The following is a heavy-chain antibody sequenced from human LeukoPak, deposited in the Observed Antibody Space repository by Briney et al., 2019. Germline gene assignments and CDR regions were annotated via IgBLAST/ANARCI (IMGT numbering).Heavy chain of an antibody. CDR3: TTGRAMVVFDY. CDR2: IKSKTDGGTT. CDR1: GFTFSNAW. D-gene: IGHD5-18*01. J-gene: IGHJ4*02. V-gene: IGHV3-15*01. Sequence: GGSLRLSCAASGFTFSNAWMSWVRQAPGKGLEWVGRIKSKTDGGTTDYAAPVKGRFPISRDDSKNTLYLQMNSLKTEDTAVYYCTTGRAMVVFDYWGQGTLVTVSS.